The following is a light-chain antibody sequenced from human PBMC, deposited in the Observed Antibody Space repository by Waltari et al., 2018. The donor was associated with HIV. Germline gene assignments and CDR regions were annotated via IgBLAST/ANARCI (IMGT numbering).Light chain of an antibody. CDR1: QTATNY. CDR2: ATS. V-gene: IGKV3-15*01. Sequence: EVVITLSPPTLSVSPGESATLSCSSSQTATNYLDWYQQTPGQAPKLLIYATSSRATGIPARFSGSGGGTEFTLNISSVESDDSAIYYCQQYSGWPRTFGQGTKVEIK. J-gene: IGKJ1*01. CDR3: QQYSGWPRT.